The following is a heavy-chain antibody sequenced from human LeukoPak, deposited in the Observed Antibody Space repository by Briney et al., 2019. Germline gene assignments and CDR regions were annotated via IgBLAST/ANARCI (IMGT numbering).Heavy chain of an antibody. J-gene: IGHJ4*02. CDR2: ILGSGART. D-gene: IGHD3-9*01. Sequence: VASLRLSCAAPGFTFRNYVTSWVRQGPGEGLEWVSAILGSGARTYYADSGKGRFRISRDNSKNTLYLQVNSKRAEDTAIYYCVKWGDYDILTNYYVPDYWGQGSRVTVSS. CDR3: VKWGDYDILTNYYVPDY. CDR1: GFTFRNYV. V-gene: IGHV3-23*01.